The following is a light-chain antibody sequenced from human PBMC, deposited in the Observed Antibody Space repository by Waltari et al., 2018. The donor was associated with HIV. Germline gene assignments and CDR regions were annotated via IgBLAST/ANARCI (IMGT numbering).Light chain of an antibody. CDR3: CSYAGSSILV. J-gene: IGLJ2*01. Sequence: QSALTQPASVSGSPGQSITLSCTGTNSDVGSYYYVSWYQKHPGKAPQLIIYDVSKRPSGVSSRFSGSKSGNTASLTISGLQADDEANYYCCSYAGSSILVFGGGTKLTVL. CDR1: NSDVGSYYY. CDR2: DVS. V-gene: IGLV2-23*02.